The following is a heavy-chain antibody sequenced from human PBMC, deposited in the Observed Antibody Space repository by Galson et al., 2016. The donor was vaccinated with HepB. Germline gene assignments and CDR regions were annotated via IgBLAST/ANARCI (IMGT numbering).Heavy chain of an antibody. CDR3: AGSPSDFWNSPSRDYYYGFDV. J-gene: IGHJ6*02. CDR2: IIPIFGST. D-gene: IGHD3-3*01. CDR1: GGTFSSSA. Sequence: SVKVSCKASGGTFSSSAVSWVRQARGQGLEWMGGIIPIFGSTNYAQKFQGRVTISADESMGTVYMELTSLRSGDTALYFCAGSPSDFWNSPSRDYYYGFDVWGQGTPVIVSS. V-gene: IGHV1-69*13.